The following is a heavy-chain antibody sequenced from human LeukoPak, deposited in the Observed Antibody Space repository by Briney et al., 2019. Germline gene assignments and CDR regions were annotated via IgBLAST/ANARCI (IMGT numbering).Heavy chain of an antibody. D-gene: IGHD3-22*01. CDR2: IYYSGST. J-gene: IGHJ4*02. Sequence: SETLSLTCSVSGGSISSYYWSWIRQPPGKGLEWIGYIYYSGSTNYNPSLKGRVTVSVDTSKNQFSLKLSSVTAADTAVYYCASSYYDSGGYYRVDYWGQGTLVSVSS. CDR3: ASSYYDSGGYYRVDY. CDR1: GGSISSYY. V-gene: IGHV4-59*01.